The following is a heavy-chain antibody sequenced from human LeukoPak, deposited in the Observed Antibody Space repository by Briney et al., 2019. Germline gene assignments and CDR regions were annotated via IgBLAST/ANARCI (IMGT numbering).Heavy chain of an antibody. CDR2: ISGSGGST. CDR3: AREATDTTRWFDP. D-gene: IGHD4-17*01. CDR1: GFTFSSSA. J-gene: IGHJ5*02. Sequence: GGSLRLSCAASGFTFSSSAMSWVRQAPGKGLEWVSSISGSGGSTYYADSVKGRFTISRDNSKNTLYLQMNSRRAEDTAVYYCAREATDTTRWFDPWGQGTLVTVSS. V-gene: IGHV3-23*01.